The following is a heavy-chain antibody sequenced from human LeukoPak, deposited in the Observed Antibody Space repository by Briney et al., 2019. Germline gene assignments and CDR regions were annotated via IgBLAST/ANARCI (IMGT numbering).Heavy chain of an antibody. J-gene: IGHJ6*03. D-gene: IGHD3-10*01. CDR3: ARDPDYYGPWGMDV. CDR1: GFTFSDYF. Sequence: QPGGSLRLSCAASGFTFSDYFMSWVRQAPGKGLEWVANIKQDGSEKYYVDSVKGRFTISRDNAKNSLYLQMNSLRAEDTAVYYCARDPDYYGPWGMDVWGKGTTVTVSS. V-gene: IGHV3-7*01. CDR2: IKQDGSEK.